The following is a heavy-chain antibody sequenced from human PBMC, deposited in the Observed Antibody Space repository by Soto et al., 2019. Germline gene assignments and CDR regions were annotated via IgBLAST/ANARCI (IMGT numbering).Heavy chain of an antibody. V-gene: IGHV4-30-4*01. CDR2: VYYSGPT. CDR1: GASINNNDCY. D-gene: IGHD3-22*01. J-gene: IGHJ2*01. Sequence: KTSQTLSLTCTVSGASINNNDCYWSWIRQTPGKGLEWIGYVYYSGPTDYIPSLKSRLSMSIDKSQNQFTLKLNSVTAADTATYYFARMSYFYDKWYFDLWGRGTLVTVYS. CDR3: ARMSYFYDKWYFDL.